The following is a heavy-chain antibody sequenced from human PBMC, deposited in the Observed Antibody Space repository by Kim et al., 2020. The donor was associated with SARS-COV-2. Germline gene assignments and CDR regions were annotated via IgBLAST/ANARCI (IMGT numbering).Heavy chain of an antibody. J-gene: IGHJ4*02. V-gene: IGHV4-59*01. Sequence: HYHPPPKRRVTISVDTSKNQFSLKLSSVTAADTAVYYCARRSRAASFDYWGQGTLVTVSS. D-gene: IGHD2-15*01. CDR3: ARRSRAASFDY.